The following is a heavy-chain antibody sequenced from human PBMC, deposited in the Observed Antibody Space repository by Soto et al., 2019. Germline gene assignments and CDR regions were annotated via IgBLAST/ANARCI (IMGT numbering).Heavy chain of an antibody. J-gene: IGHJ4*02. CDR3: AREVQVHTPAFVY. CDR1: GGTFNTYA. CDR2: ISPMFGAA. V-gene: IGHV1-69*19. Sequence: QVQLVQSGAEMKKPGSSVKVSCQSSGGTFNTYAMNWVRQAPGQGTEWMGDISPMFGAANYAPKFQGRVTSTADESTGTSYMQLSSLTSEDTALYLCAREVQVHTPAFVYWGQGTLVTVSS.